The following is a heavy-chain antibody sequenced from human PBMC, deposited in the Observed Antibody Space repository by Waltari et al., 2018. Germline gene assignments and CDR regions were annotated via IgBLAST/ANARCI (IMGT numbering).Heavy chain of an antibody. Sequence: EVYLVESGGGLVKPGGSLRLSWVSSGFTSIDYGMHWIRQPPGKGLEWVSGIYGNGGRLDYLDSVRGRFTISRDDAKNSLYLQMNSLRVEDTALYFCIKETNAGGLDYWGQGTLVTVSS. V-gene: IGHV3-9*02. CDR2: IYGNGGRL. D-gene: IGHD1-7*01. CDR1: GFTSIDYG. J-gene: IGHJ4*02. CDR3: IKETNAGGLDY.